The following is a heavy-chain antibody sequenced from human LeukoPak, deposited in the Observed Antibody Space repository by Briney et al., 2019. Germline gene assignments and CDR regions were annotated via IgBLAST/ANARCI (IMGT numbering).Heavy chain of an antibody. CDR3: AREEGYSYGGDYYYYMDV. D-gene: IGHD5-18*01. J-gene: IGHJ6*03. V-gene: IGHV1-69*05. CDR2: IIPIFGTA. Sequence: SVKVSCKASGGTFSSYAISWVRQAPGQGLEWMGGIIPIFGTANYAQKFQGRVTITTDESTSTAYMELSSLRSEDTAVYYCAREEGYSYGGDYYYYMDVWGKGTTVTVSS. CDR1: GGTFSSYA.